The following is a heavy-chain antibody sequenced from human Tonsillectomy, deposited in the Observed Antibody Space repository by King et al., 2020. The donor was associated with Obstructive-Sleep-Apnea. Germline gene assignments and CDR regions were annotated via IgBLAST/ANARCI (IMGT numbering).Heavy chain of an antibody. CDR2: ISGYNGNT. Sequence: VQLVESGAEVKKPGASVKVSCKASGYTFTSYVISWVRQAPGQGLEWMGWISGYNGNTNYTQKFQGRATMTIDTSTTTVYMELRSLRSEDTAVDYCARDLVTAASSDWGQGTLVTVSS. CDR3: ARDLVTAASSD. V-gene: IGHV1-18*01. CDR1: GYTFTSYV. J-gene: IGHJ4*02. D-gene: IGHD6-13*01.